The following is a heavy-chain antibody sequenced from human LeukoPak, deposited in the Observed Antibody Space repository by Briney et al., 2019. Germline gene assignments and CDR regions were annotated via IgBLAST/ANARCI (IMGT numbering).Heavy chain of an antibody. CDR3: ARGGSYLSAFDI. CDR1: GFTFSSYL. Sequence: GGSLRLSCAASGFTFSSYLMNWVRQAPRKGLEWVANIKQDGSEKYYVDSVKGRFTISRDNAKNSLYLQMNSLRAEDTAVYYCARGGSYLSAFDIWGQGTMVTVSS. J-gene: IGHJ3*02. V-gene: IGHV3-7*04. CDR2: IKQDGSEK. D-gene: IGHD1-26*01.